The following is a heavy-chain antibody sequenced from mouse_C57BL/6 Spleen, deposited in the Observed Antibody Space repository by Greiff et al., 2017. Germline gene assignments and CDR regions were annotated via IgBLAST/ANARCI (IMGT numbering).Heavy chain of an antibody. CDR2: IRNKANGYTT. CDR3: ARSSTVVAPYWYFDV. Sequence: DVMLVESGGGLVQPGGSLSLSCAASGFTFTDYYMSWVRQPPGKALEWLGFIRNKANGYTTEYSASVKGRFTISRDNSQSILYLQMNALRAEDSATYYCARSSTVVAPYWYFDVWGTGTTVTVSS. D-gene: IGHD1-1*01. CDR1: GFTFTDYY. J-gene: IGHJ1*03. V-gene: IGHV7-3*01.